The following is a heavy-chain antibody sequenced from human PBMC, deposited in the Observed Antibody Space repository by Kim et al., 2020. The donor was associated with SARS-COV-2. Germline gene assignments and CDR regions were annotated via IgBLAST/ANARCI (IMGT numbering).Heavy chain of an antibody. Sequence: GGSLRLSCAASGFTFSSYWMHWVRQAPGKGLVWVSRINSDGSSTSYADSVKGRFTISRDNAKNTLYLQMNSLRAEDTAVYYCARGTHWLDHYYYYGMDVWGQGTTVTVAS. D-gene: IGHD5-12*01. CDR3: ARGTHWLDHYYYYGMDV. J-gene: IGHJ6*02. V-gene: IGHV3-74*01. CDR2: INSDGSST. CDR1: GFTFSSYW.